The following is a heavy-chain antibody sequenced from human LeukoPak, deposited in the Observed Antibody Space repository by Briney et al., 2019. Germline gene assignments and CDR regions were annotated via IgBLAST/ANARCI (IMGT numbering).Heavy chain of an antibody. D-gene: IGHD6-19*01. Sequence: RTSETLSLTCAVYGGSFSGYYWSWIRQPPGKGLEWIGEINHSGSTNYNPSLKSRVTISVDTSKNQFSLKLSSVTAADTAVYYCARWDSSGRLDYWGQGTLVTVSS. CDR2: INHSGST. CDR1: GGSFSGYY. V-gene: IGHV4-34*01. CDR3: ARWDSSGRLDY. J-gene: IGHJ4*02.